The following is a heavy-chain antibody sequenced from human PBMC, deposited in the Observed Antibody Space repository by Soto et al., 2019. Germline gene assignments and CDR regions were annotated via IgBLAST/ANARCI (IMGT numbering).Heavy chain of an antibody. J-gene: IGHJ4*02. D-gene: IGHD3-16*02. CDR2: INHSGST. CDR1: GGSFSGYY. CDR3: ARDVPAYDYIGGSYRKAFYFDY. V-gene: IGHV4-34*01. Sequence: PSETLSHTCAVYGGSFSGYYWSWIRQPPGKGLEWIGEINHSGSTNYNPSLKSRVTISVDTSKNQFSLKLSSVTAADTAVYYCARDVPAYDYIGGSYRKAFYFDYWGQGTLVTVSS.